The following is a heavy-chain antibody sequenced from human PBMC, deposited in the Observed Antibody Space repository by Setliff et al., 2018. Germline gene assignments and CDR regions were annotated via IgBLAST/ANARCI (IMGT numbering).Heavy chain of an antibody. J-gene: IGHJ4*02. CDR2: VRFDGSYK. D-gene: IGHD3-10*01. V-gene: IGHV3-30*02. CDR1: GFVFGTYG. CDR3: VKVKKPLIRGSGFDY. Sequence: GGSLSLSCAASGFVFGTYGMHWVRQAPGKGLDWVASVRFDGSYKVYADSVKGRFTISRDNSENTLFLQMTSLRPEDTGVYYCVKVKKPLIRGSGFDYWGRGTLVTVSS.